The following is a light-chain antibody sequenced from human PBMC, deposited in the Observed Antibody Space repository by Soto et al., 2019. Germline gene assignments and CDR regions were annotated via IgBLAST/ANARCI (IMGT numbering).Light chain of an antibody. CDR3: QQSYSTPRT. V-gene: IGKV1-39*01. CDR2: AAS. Sequence: DIQMTQSPSSLSASVGDRVTITCRASQSISSYLNWYQQKPGKAPKLLLYAASSLQSGVPSRFSGSGSGTDFTLTISSRQPEDVATYYCQQSYSTPRTFGQGTKVEIK. J-gene: IGKJ1*01. CDR1: QSISSY.